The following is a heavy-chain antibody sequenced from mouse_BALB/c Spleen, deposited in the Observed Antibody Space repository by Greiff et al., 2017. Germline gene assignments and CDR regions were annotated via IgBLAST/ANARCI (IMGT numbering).Heavy chain of an antibody. CDR2: IDPETGGT. J-gene: IGHJ4*01. CDR3: TRYFYVSDYYAMDY. CDR1: GYTFTDYE. D-gene: IGHD1-1*01. V-gene: IGHV1-15*01. Sequence: VQLQESGAELVRPGASVTLSCKASGYTFTDYEMHWVKQTPVHGLEWIGAIDPETGGTAYNQKFKGKATLTADKSSSTAYMELRSLTSEDSAVYYCTRYFYVSDYYAMDYWGQGTSVTVSS.